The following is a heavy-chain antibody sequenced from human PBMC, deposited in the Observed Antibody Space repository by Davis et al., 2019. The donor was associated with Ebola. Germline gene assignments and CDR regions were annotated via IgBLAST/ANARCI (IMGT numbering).Heavy chain of an antibody. CDR2: INPNSGGT. D-gene: IGHD3-10*01. CDR3: AREKVWFEALNYYYYYGMDV. J-gene: IGHJ6*02. Sequence: ASVKVSCKASGYTFTGYYMHWVRQAPGQGLEWMGWINPNSGGTNYAQKFQGWVTMTRDTSISTAYMELSRLRSEDTAVYYCAREKVWFEALNYYYYYGMDVWGQGTTVTVSS. CDR1: GYTFTGYY. V-gene: IGHV1-2*04.